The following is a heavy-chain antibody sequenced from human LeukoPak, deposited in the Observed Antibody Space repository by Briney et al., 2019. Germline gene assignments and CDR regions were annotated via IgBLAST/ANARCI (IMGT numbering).Heavy chain of an antibody. CDR1: GFTFSDYY. CDR2: ISSSGSTI. Sequence: PGGSLRLSCAASGFTFSDYYMSWIRQAPGKGLEWVSYISSSGSTIYYADSVKGRFTISRDNAKNSLYLQMNSLRAEDTAVYYCAREKVIQGRNWFDPWGQGTLVTVSS. V-gene: IGHV3-11*04. CDR3: AREKVIQGRNWFDP. D-gene: IGHD3-10*01. J-gene: IGHJ5*02.